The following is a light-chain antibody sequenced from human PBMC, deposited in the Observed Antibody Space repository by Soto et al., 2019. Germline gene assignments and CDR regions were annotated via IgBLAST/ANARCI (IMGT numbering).Light chain of an antibody. J-gene: IGLJ1*01. Sequence: QSVLTQPASVSGSPGQSITISCTGTSSDVGGYNYVSWYQQHPAKAPKLMIYGVSNRPSGVSNRFSGSKSGNTASLTISGLQAEDEADYYCSSYTSSSTPYVFGTGTKVTVL. CDR3: SSYTSSSTPYV. V-gene: IGLV2-14*01. CDR2: GVS. CDR1: SSDVGGYNY.